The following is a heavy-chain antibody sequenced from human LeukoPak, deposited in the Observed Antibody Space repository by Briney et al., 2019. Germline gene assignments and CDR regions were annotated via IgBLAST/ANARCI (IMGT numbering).Heavy chain of an antibody. CDR3: ARGVEYCSSTSCYWWFDH. J-gene: IGHJ5*02. D-gene: IGHD2-2*01. CDR1: GFTFSSYW. CDR2: INSDGSST. V-gene: IGHV3-74*01. Sequence: GGSLRLSCAASGFTFSSYWMHWVRQAPGKGLVWVSRINSDGSSTIYADFVKGRFTISRDNSKNTTYLQMNSVRAEDTAVYYCARGVEYCSSTSCYWWFDHWGQGTLVTVSS.